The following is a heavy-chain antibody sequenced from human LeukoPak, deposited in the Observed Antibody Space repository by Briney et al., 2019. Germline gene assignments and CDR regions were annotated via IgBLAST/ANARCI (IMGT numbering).Heavy chain of an antibody. Sequence: SETLSLTCTVSGYSISSGYYWGWIRQPPGKGLEWIGSIYHSGRTFYNPSLKSRVTISVDTSKNQFSLKLTSVTAADTAVYFCATLLSSSYYFDYWGQGTLVTVSS. CDR3: ATLLSSSYYFDY. CDR2: IYHSGRT. J-gene: IGHJ4*02. D-gene: IGHD3-10*02. CDR1: GYSISSGYY. V-gene: IGHV4-38-2*02.